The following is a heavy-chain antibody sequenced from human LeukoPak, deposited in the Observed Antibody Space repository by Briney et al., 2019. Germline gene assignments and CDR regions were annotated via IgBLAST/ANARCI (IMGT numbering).Heavy chain of an antibody. CDR1: GFTFSSYA. CDR2: ITGSGDST. J-gene: IGHJ3*02. CDR3: AKGRSSSTHDAFDI. V-gene: IGHV3-23*01. Sequence: RGSLRLSCAASGFTFSSYAMSWVRQAPGKGLEWLSGITGSGDSTYYADSVKGRFTVSRDNSKSTLYLQMNSLRAEDTAVYYCAKGRSSSTHDAFDIWGQGTMVTVSS. D-gene: IGHD6-6*01.